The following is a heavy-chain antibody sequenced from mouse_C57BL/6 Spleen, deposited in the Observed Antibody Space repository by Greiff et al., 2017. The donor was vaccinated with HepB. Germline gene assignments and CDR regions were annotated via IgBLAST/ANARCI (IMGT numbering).Heavy chain of an antibody. J-gene: IGHJ1*03. CDR3: ARSDYGNYVGYFDV. CDR1: GYTFTDYY. V-gene: IGHV1-75*01. CDR2: IFPGSGST. D-gene: IGHD2-1*01. Sequence: QVQLQQSGPELVKPGASVKISCKASGYTFTDYYINWVKQRPGQGLEWIGWIFPGSGSTYYNEKFKGKATLTVDKSSSTAYMLLSSLTSEDSAVYFCARSDYGNYVGYFDVWGTGTTVTVSS.